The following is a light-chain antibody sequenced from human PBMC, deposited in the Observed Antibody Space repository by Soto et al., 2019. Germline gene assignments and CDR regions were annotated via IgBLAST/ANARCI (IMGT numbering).Light chain of an antibody. CDR3: FSHRSRNSHV. Sequence: QSVLTQPASVSGSPGQSITISGTGTSSDIGSYNFVSWYQQYPGKAPKLMIYGVTNRPSGVSDRFSGSKTGNTASLTISGLQAEDEAAYYCFSHRSRNSHVFGTGTKVTVL. CDR2: GVT. J-gene: IGLJ1*01. V-gene: IGLV2-14*01. CDR1: SSDIGSYNF.